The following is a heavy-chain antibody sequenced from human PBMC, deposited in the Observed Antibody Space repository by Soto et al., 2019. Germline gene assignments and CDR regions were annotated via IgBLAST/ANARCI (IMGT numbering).Heavy chain of an antibody. J-gene: IGHJ3*01. CDR1: GYTFRDYS. CDR2: IIPVFQTP. V-gene: IGHV1-69*01. D-gene: IGHD3-10*01. Sequence: QARLVQSGAEAKRPGSSVKVSCKASGYTFRDYSINWVRQAPGQAPEWMGGIIPVFQTPNYAQNFQGRLTVAADESTATAYVELSSLREDDTAVYYCARDLGSSFYYSAVGPLTPFDLWGQGTMVTVSS. CDR3: ARDLGSSFYYSAVGPLTPFDL.